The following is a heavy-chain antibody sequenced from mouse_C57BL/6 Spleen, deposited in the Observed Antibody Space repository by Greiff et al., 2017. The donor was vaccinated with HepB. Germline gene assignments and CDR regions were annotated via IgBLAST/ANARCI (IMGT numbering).Heavy chain of an antibody. D-gene: IGHD1-1*01. V-gene: IGHV1-85*01. Sequence: VHLVESGPELVKPGASVKLSCKASGYTFTSYDINWVKQRPGQGLEWIGWIYPRDGSTKYNEKFKGKATLTVDTSSSTAYMELHSLTSEDSAVYFVATKDAMDYWGQGTSVTVSS. CDR2: IYPRDGST. CDR1: GYTFTSYD. J-gene: IGHJ4*01. CDR3: ATKDAMDY.